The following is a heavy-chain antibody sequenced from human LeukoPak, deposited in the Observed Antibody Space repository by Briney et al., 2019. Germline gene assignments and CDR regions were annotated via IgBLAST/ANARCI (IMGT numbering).Heavy chain of an antibody. D-gene: IGHD3-22*01. Sequence: SETLSLTCTVSGGSISSYYWSWIRQPPGKGLEWIGYIYTSGSTNYNPSLKSRVTISVDTSKNQFSLKLSSVTAADTAVYYCARGSRWLPFDYWGQGTLVTVSS. J-gene: IGHJ4*02. CDR2: IYTSGST. CDR3: ARGSRWLPFDY. V-gene: IGHV4-4*09. CDR1: GGSISSYY.